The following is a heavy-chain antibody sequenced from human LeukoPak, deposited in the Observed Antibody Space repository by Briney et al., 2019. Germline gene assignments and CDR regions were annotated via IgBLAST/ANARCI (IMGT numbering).Heavy chain of an antibody. J-gene: IGHJ4*02. CDR2: IYPGDSDT. Sequence: GESLKISCEASGYSFTAYWIGWVRQMPGKGLEWMGIIYPGDSDTRYSPSFHGQVTISADKSITTAYLQWSRLKASDTAMYYCASRPPGSGWAGDYWGQGTLVTVSS. V-gene: IGHV5-51*01. CDR1: GYSFTAYW. CDR3: ASRPPGSGWAGDY. D-gene: IGHD6-19*01.